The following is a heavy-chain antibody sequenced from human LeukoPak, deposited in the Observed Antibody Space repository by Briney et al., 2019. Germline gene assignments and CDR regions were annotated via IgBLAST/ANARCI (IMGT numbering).Heavy chain of an antibody. CDR2: ISSSSSYI. Sequence: GGSLRLSCAASGFTFSSYSMNWVRQAPGKGLEWVSSISSSSSYIYYADSVKGRFTISRDSAKNSLYLQMNSLRAEDTAVYYCARDKGGVRLGELSNDYWGQGTLVTVSS. CDR3: ARDKGGVRLGELSNDY. D-gene: IGHD3-16*02. CDR1: GFTFSSYS. V-gene: IGHV3-21*01. J-gene: IGHJ4*02.